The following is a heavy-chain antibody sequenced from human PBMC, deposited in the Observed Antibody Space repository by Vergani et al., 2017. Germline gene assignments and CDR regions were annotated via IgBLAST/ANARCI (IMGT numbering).Heavy chain of an antibody. CDR1: GGSITSSSYY. CDR2: IYHSGGS. CDR3: ARTESFILQYFHWAL. J-gene: IGHJ4*02. Sequence: QLHLQESGPGLVKPSDTLSLTCTVSGGSITSSSYYWGWIRQPPGKGLEWIGNIYHSGGSYYNPSLKGRVTISVVTSKNQFSLEVTSVTAADTAIYFCARTESFILQYFHWALWGQGTLVTVSS. V-gene: IGHV4-39*01. D-gene: IGHD3-9*01.